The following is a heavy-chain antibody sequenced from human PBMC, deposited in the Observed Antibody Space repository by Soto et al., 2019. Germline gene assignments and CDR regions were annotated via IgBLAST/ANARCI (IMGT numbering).Heavy chain of an antibody. CDR1: GGSISSGGDY. V-gene: IGHV4-31*03. CDR3: ARDRGITMVRGVSYYYGMDV. Sequence: QVQLQESGPGLVKPSQTLSLTCTVSGGSISSGGDYWSWIRQHPGKGLEWIGYIDYGGSTYYNPSLKTRVNVAVDTSKIQFSLKLSSVTVEVTAVYYCARDRGITMVRGVSYYYGMDVWGQGTTVTVSS. D-gene: IGHD3-10*01. CDR2: IDYGGST. J-gene: IGHJ6*02.